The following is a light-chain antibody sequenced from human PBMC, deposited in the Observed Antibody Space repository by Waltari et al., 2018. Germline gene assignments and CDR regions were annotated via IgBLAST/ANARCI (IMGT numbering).Light chain of an antibody. V-gene: IGLV2-23*02. J-gene: IGLJ2*01. CDR3: CSYAGSAITV. CDR2: DVN. Sequence: QSALTPTAPVSGSPGQSITIPCTGTSRDVGIYNLVSWYQQHPGKAPTLILYDVNQRPSGVSNRFSGSKSGNTASLTISGLQAADEANYYCCSYAGSAITVFGGGTKVTVL. CDR1: SRDVGIYNL.